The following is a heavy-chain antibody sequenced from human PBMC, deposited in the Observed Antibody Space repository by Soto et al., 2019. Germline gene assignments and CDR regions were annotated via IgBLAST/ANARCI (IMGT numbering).Heavy chain of an antibody. CDR3: ARDDEVLGWFDP. Sequence: ASVKVSCKASGYTFTSYGISWVRQAPGQGLEWMGWISAYNGNTNYAQKLQGRVTMTTDTSTSTAYMELRSLRSDDTAVYYWARDDEVLGWFDPWGQGTLVTVSS. D-gene: IGHD2-15*01. V-gene: IGHV1-18*01. J-gene: IGHJ5*02. CDR2: ISAYNGNT. CDR1: GYTFTSYG.